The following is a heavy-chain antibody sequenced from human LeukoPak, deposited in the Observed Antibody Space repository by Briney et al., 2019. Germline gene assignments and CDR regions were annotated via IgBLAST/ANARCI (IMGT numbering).Heavy chain of an antibody. J-gene: IGHJ4*02. D-gene: IGHD2-15*01. CDR1: GFTFSSYS. Sequence: GGSLRLSCAASGFTFSSYSMNWVRQAPGKGLEWVSSISSSSSYIYYADSVKGRFTISRDNAKNSLYLQMNSLRAEDTAVYYCARGNYADCSGGSCYSGGDSWGQGTLVTVSS. CDR2: ISSSSSYI. V-gene: IGHV3-21*01. CDR3: ARGNYADCSGGSCYSGGDS.